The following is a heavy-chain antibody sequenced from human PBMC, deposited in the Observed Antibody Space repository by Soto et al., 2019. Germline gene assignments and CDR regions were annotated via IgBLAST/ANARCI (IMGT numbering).Heavy chain of an antibody. D-gene: IGHD2-8*01. Sequence: AVKVSCKACGGTFSSYAISWVRQAPGQGLEWMGGIIPILFTANYAQKFQGRVTITADESTSTAYMELSSLRSEDTAVYYCAKAGGRTMVYAISDAFDTWGQGTLVTVSS. CDR2: IIPILFTA. CDR1: GGTFSSYA. V-gene: IGHV1-69*13. J-gene: IGHJ4*03. CDR3: AKAGGRTMVYAISDAFDT.